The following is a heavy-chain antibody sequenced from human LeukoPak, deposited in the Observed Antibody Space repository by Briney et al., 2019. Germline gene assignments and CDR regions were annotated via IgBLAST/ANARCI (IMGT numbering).Heavy chain of an antibody. CDR3: ARDQTYCSSTSCYANDY. Sequence: GGSLRLSCAASGFTFSSYSMIWVRQAPGKGLEWLSCISKSGTIYYADSVKGRFTISRDNAKNSLYLQMNSLRAEDTAVYYCARDQTYCSSTSCYANDYWGQGTLVTVSS. J-gene: IGHJ4*02. V-gene: IGHV3-48*04. CDR2: ISKSGTI. D-gene: IGHD2-2*01. CDR1: GFTFSSYS.